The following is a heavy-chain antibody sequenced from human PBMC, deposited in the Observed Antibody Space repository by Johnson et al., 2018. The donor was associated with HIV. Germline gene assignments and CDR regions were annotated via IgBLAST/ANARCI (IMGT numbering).Heavy chain of an antibody. Sequence: QVQLVESGGGVVQPGRSLRLSCAASGFTFSSYAMHWVRQAPGKGLEWVAVISYDGSNKYYADSVKGRFTISRDNSKNTLYLQMNSLRAEDTAVYYCAKDWGIAAAGTDACDVWGQGTMVTVSS. CDR3: AKDWGIAAAGTDACDV. CDR2: ISYDGSNK. CDR1: GFTFSSYA. D-gene: IGHD6-13*01. V-gene: IGHV3-30*04. J-gene: IGHJ3*01.